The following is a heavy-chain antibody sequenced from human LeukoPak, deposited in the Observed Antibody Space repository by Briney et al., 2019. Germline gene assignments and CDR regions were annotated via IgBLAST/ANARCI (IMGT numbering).Heavy chain of an antibody. CDR3: ARDGYGDVPGAFDI. V-gene: IGHV3-48*02. CDR2: ISSSSTI. D-gene: IGHD4-17*01. Sequence: GGSLRLSCAASGFTFSSYSMNWVRQAPGKGLEWVSYISSSSTIYYADSVKGRFTISRDNAKNSLYLQMNSLRDEDTAVYYCARDGYGDVPGAFDIWGQGTMVTVSS. J-gene: IGHJ3*02. CDR1: GFTFSSYS.